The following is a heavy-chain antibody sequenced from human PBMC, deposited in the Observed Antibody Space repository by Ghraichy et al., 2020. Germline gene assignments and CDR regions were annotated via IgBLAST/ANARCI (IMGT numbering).Heavy chain of an antibody. CDR2: IYYSGST. J-gene: IGHJ3*02. CDR1: GGSISSSSYY. D-gene: IGHD3-16*01. Sequence: SQTLSLTCTVSGGSISSSSYYWGWIRQPPGKGLEWIGSIYYSGSTNYNPSLKSRVTISVDTSKNQFSLKLSSVTAADTAVYYCARQAMGAFDIWGQGTMVTVSS. CDR3: ARQAMGAFDI. V-gene: IGHV4-39*01.